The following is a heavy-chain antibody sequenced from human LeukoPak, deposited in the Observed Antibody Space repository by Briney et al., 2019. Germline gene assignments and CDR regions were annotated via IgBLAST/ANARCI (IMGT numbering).Heavy chain of an antibody. V-gene: IGHV3-53*01. CDR2: IYSGGST. CDR1: GFTFSSYW. J-gene: IGHJ4*02. CDR3: ARVGEGAAKD. Sequence: PGGSLRLSCAASGFTFSSYWMSWVRQAPGKGLEWVSFIYSGGSTYYADSVKGRFTISSDNSKNTLYLQMNSLRVEDTAVYYCARVGEGAAKDWGQGTLVTVSS. D-gene: IGHD1-26*01.